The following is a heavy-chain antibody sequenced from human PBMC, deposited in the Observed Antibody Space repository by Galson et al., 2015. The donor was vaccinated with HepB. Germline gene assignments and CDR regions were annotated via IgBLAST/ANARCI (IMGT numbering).Heavy chain of an antibody. CDR2: VAYDGGNK. CDR3: ATTSTRSYVPLTNRYFDY. CDR1: GFTFSSYA. D-gene: IGHD1-26*01. Sequence: SLRLSCAASGFTFSSYAMHWVRQAPGKGLEWVAVVAYDGGNKFYTDSVKGRFTISRDNSKNTLYLQMSGLRAEDTAVYYCATTSTRSYVPLTNRYFDYWGQGTLVTVSS. J-gene: IGHJ4*02. V-gene: IGHV3-30-3*01.